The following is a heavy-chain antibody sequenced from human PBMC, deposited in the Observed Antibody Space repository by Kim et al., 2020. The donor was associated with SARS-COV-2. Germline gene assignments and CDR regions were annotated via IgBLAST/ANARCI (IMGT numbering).Heavy chain of an antibody. Sequence: VKGRVSISRDDSKNIAYLQMNSRTTEDTAVYYCARDRENCATDCYEGAFDVWGQGTTVTVSS. D-gene: IGHD2-21*02. CDR3: ARDRENCATDCYEGAFDV. V-gene: IGHV3-49*02. J-gene: IGHJ3*01.